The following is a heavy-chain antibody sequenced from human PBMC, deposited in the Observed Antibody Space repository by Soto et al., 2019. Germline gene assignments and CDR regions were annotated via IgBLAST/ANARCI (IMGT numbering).Heavy chain of an antibody. Sequence: GGSLRLSCAASGFTFSSYSMNWVRQAPGKGLEWVSSISSSSSYIYYADSVKGRFTISRDNAKNSLYLQMNSLRAEDTAVYYCAKEVDRGANIGFHDYWGQGTLVTVAS. CDR1: GFTFSSYS. CDR2: ISSSSSYI. J-gene: IGHJ4*02. D-gene: IGHD5-12*01. CDR3: AKEVDRGANIGFHDY. V-gene: IGHV3-21*04.